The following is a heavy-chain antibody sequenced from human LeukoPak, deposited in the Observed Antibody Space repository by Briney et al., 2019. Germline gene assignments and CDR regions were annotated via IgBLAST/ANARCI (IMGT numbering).Heavy chain of an antibody. J-gene: IGHJ4*02. CDR1: GFTFSSYA. CDR3: AKDGETLGYCSGGSCYSPSYFDY. CDR2: ISGSGGST. Sequence: PGGSLRLSCAASGFTFSSYAMSWVRQAPGKGLEWVSAISGSGGSTYYADSVKGRFTISRDNSKNTLYLQMNSLRAEDTAVYYCAKDGETLGYCSGGSCYSPSYFDYWGQGTLVTVSS. D-gene: IGHD2-15*01. V-gene: IGHV3-23*01.